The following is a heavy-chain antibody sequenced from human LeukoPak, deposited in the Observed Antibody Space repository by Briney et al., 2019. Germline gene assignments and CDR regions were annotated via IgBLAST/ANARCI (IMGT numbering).Heavy chain of an antibody. J-gene: IGHJ5*02. V-gene: IGHV4-59*01. CDR2: INYSGST. CDR1: GGSISSYY. Sequence: PLETLSLTCTVSGGSISSYYWSWIRQPPGKGLEWIGYINYSGSTNYNPSLKSRVTISVDTSKNQFSLKLSSVTTADTAVYYCARAGVIATFDPWGQGTLVTVSS. D-gene: IGHD6-13*01. CDR3: ARAGVIATFDP.